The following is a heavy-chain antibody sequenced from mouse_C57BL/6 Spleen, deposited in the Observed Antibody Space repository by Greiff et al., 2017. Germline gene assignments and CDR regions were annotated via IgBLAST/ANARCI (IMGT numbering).Heavy chain of an antibody. D-gene: IGHD1-3*01. CDR2: ISSGSSTI. CDR1: GFTFSDYG. CDR3: ANIDYAMDY. J-gene: IGHJ4*01. V-gene: IGHV5-17*01. Sequence: DVKLVESGGGLVKPGGSLKLSCAASGFTFSDYGMHWVRQAPEKGLEWVAYISSGSSTIYYADTVKGRFTISRDNAKNTLFLQMTSLRSEDTAMYYCANIDYAMDYWGQGTSVTVSS.